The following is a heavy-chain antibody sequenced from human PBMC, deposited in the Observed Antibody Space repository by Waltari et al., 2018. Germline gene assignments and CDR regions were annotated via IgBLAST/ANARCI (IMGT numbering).Heavy chain of an antibody. V-gene: IGHV5-51*01. J-gene: IGHJ4*02. D-gene: IGHD3-22*01. CDR2: IYPGDSDT. CDR1: GSSFTSYW. CDR3: ARLDYYDSSGYPYYFDY. Sequence: EVQLVQSGAEVKKPGESLKISCKGSGSSFTSYWIGWVRQMPGKGLEWMGIIYPGDSDTRYSPSFQGQVTISADKSISTAYLQWSSLKASDTAMYYCARLDYYDSSGYPYYFDYWGQGTLVTVSS.